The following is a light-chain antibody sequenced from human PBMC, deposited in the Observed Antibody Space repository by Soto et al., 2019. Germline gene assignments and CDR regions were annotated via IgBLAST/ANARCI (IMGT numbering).Light chain of an antibody. CDR1: QSIGNW. J-gene: IGKJ2*01. V-gene: IGKV1-5*03. CDR2: RGS. Sequence: DIQMTQSPSTLSASVGDTVTINCRASQSIGNWMAWYQQTPGKAPNLLIYRGSSLQSGVPSRFSGSGSGTEFTLTIVSLQPDDFAVYYCQQFNVYPYTFGRGTKLEIK. CDR3: QQFNVYPYT.